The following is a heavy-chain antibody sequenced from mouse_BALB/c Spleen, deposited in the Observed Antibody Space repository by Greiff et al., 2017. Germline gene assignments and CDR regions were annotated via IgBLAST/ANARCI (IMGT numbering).Heavy chain of an antibody. CDR2: ISSGGGST. J-gene: IGHJ3*01. V-gene: IGHV5-12-1*01. Sequence: EVHLVESGGGLVKPGGSLKLSCAASGFAFSSYDMSWVRQTPEKRLEWVAYISSGGGSTYYPDTVKGRFTISRDNAKNTLYLQMSSLKSEDTAMYYCARRTMITFAYWGQGTLVTVSS. CDR3: ARRTMITFAY. CDR1: GFAFSSYD. D-gene: IGHD2-4*01.